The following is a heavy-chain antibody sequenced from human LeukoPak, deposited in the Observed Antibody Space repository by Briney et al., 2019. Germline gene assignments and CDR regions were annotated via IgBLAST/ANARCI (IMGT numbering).Heavy chain of an antibody. Sequence: SETLSLTCTVSGGSISSSSYYWGWIRQPPGKGLEWIGSIYYSGSTYYNPSLKSRVTISVDTSKNQFSLKLSSVTAADTAVYYCASQVVVAATEYYFDYWGQGTLVTVSS. J-gene: IGHJ4*02. CDR3: ASQVVVAATEYYFDY. V-gene: IGHV4-39*01. CDR2: IYYSGST. CDR1: GGSISSSSYY. D-gene: IGHD2-15*01.